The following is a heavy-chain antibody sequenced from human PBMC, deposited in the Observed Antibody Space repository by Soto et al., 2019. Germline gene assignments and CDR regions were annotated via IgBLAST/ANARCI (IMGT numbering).Heavy chain of an antibody. J-gene: IGHJ4*02. D-gene: IGHD3-3*01. Sequence: GGSLRLSCAASGFTFSNAWMNWVRQAPGKGLEWVGRIKSKTDGGTTDYAAPVKGRFTISRDDSKNTLYLQMNSLKTEDTAVYYCTTDGYDFWSGSPDWTSFDYWGQGTLVTVSS. CDR1: GFTFSNAW. CDR2: IKSKTDGGTT. CDR3: TTDGYDFWSGSPDWTSFDY. V-gene: IGHV3-15*07.